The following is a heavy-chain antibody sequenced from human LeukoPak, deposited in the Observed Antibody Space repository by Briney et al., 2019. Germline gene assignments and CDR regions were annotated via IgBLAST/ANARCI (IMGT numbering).Heavy chain of an antibody. Sequence: ASLTLSCTASAYTFTSYYMHWVRQAPGQGLEWMGIINPSGGSTSYAQKFQGKVTMTRDMSTRTVYMELSSLRSEDTAVYYCARGVDYNWFDPWGQGALVTVSS. CDR2: INPSGGST. CDR1: AYTFTSYY. D-gene: IGHD2-15*01. CDR3: ARGVDYNWFDP. V-gene: IGHV1-46*01. J-gene: IGHJ5*02.